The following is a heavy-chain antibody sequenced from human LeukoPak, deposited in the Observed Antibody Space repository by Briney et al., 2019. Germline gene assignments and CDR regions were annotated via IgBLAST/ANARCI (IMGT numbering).Heavy chain of an antibody. D-gene: IGHD2-15*01. J-gene: IGHJ4*02. Sequence: GGSLRLSCAASGFTFGSYATTWVRQAPGKGLEWVSSMSSGGSYIYYADSVRGRFTISRDNVKNSLYLLMNSLRVDDTAVYYCARDRPTGASRLFVVQWGQGTLVTVSS. CDR2: MSSGGSYI. CDR1: GFTFGSYA. V-gene: IGHV3-21*06. CDR3: ARDRPTGASRLFVVQ.